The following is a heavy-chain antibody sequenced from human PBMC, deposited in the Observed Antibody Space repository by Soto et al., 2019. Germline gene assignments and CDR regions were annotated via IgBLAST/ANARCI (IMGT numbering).Heavy chain of an antibody. J-gene: IGHJ3*02. CDR2: LTGSSSPI. CDR1: GFTFSDYS. Sequence: PGGSLRLSCAASGFTFSDYSMNWVRQAPGKRLEWVSYLTGSSSPIYYADSVRGRFTISRDNAKNSLYLQMNSLRVEDTAVYFCARRQYSNDAFDIWGQGTLVTVSS. CDR3: ARRQYSNDAFDI. V-gene: IGHV3-48*01. D-gene: IGHD2-15*01.